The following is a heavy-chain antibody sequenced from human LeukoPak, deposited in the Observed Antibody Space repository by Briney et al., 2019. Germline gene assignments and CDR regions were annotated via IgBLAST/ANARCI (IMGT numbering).Heavy chain of an antibody. CDR2: ISDGGGGT. J-gene: IGHJ4*02. V-gene: IGHV3-23*01. CDR3: AKQISGQR. D-gene: IGHD2-15*01. CDR1: GFTFSSLA. Sequence: GGSLRLSCAASGFTFSSLAMTWVRQAPGKGLEWVSGISDGGGGTSYADSVKGRFTISRDNSKDTLYLQMNSLRAGDTAVYYCAKQISGQRWGQGTLVTVSS.